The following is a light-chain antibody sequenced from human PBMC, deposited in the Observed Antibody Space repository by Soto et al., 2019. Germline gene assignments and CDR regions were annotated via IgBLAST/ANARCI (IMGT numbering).Light chain of an antibody. Sequence: DIVLTQSPGTLSLSPGERATLSCRASQIISSTYLGWYQQKPGQAPRLLIYGASSRATGIPDRFSGSGSGTDFTLTISSLQSEDFAVYYCQQYNNWPRTFGQGTKVEIK. V-gene: IGKV3-20*01. CDR3: QQYNNWPRT. CDR2: GAS. CDR1: QIISSTY. J-gene: IGKJ1*01.